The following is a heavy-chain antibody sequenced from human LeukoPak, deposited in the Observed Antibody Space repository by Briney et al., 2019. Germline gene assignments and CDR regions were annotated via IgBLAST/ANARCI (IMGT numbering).Heavy chain of an antibody. CDR2: IRSYSSYI. CDR1: GFKFETYN. J-gene: IGHJ4*02. V-gene: IGHV3-21*01. D-gene: IGHD6-13*01. CDR3: ARGSSWVRSWSEYGY. Sequence: KPGGSLRLSCAASGFKFETYNFNWVRQAPGKGLEWVATIRSYSSYIHYGDSVKGRFTISRDDAKKSLYLQMNSLRAADTAVYYCARGSSWVRSWSEYGYWGQGTLVTVSS.